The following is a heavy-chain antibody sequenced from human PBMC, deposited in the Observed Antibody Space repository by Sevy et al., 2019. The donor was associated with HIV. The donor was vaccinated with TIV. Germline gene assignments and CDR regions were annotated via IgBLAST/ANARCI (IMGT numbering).Heavy chain of an antibody. Sequence: GESLKISCKGSLYSFSNYWIGWVRQMPGKGLEWMGIIYPSDSDTRYSPSFQGQVTISADKSINTAYLQWSSLKASDTAIYYCARGARGTLPAYYYYGMDVWGQGTMVTVSS. V-gene: IGHV5-51*01. CDR2: IYPSDSDT. CDR1: LYSFSNYW. J-gene: IGHJ6*02. CDR3: ARGARGTLPAYYYYGMDV. D-gene: IGHD1-1*01.